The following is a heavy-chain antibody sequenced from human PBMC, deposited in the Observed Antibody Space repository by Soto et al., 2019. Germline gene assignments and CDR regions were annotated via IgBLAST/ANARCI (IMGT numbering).Heavy chain of an antibody. Sequence: QVQLVQSGAEVKKSGASVKVSCKASGYTFTSYDINWVRQATGQGLVWMGWMNPNSGNTGYAQKFQGRVTLTRNTSISTAYMELSSLRYEDTAVYYCARERSAAGTGWFDPWGQGTLVTVSS. CDR1: GYTFTSYD. D-gene: IGHD6-13*01. V-gene: IGHV1-8*01. CDR2: MNPNSGNT. J-gene: IGHJ5*02. CDR3: ARERSAAGTGWFDP.